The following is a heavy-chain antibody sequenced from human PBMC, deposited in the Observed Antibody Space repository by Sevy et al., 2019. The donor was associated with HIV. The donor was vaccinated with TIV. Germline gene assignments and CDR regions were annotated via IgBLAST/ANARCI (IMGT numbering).Heavy chain of an antibody. V-gene: IGHV1-8*01. CDR3: ARIDSSGYMGNFDY. CDR2: MNPNSGNT. CDR1: GYTFTTYD. Sequence: SSVKVSCKSSGYTFTTYDINWVRQATGQGREWMGWMNPNSGNTGHAQKFQGRVTMTSNTSISTAYMELSSLRSEDTAVYYCARIDSSGYMGNFDYWGQGTLVTVSS. J-gene: IGHJ4*02. D-gene: IGHD3-22*01.